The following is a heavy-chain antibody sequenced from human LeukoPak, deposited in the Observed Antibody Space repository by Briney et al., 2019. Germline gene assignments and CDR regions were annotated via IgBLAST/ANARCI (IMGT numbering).Heavy chain of an antibody. CDR3: ARQYRGYSYGYDYYYGMDV. V-gene: IGHV4-59*08. Sequence: PSETLSLTCTVSGGSISSYYWSWIRQPPGRGLEWIGYIYYSGSTNYNPTLKSRVTISVDTSKNQFSLKLSSVTAADTAVYYCARQYRGYSYGYDYYYGMDVWGQGTTVTVSS. J-gene: IGHJ6*02. D-gene: IGHD5-18*01. CDR2: IYYSGST. CDR1: GGSISSYY.